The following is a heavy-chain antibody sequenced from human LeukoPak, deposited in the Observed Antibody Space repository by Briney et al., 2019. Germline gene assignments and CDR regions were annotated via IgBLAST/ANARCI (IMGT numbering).Heavy chain of an antibody. CDR1: GFTVSDYS. CDR3: ARSGHWSAAYYYFYMDV. CDR2: ISSSGSTR. J-gene: IGHJ6*03. Sequence: GGSLRLSCAASGFTVSDYSMNWIRQAPGKGLEWVSNISSSGSTRYNGDSAKGRFTISRDNAKNSLYLQMNSLRAEDTAVYYCARSGHWSAAYYYFYMDVWGKGTTVTVSS. V-gene: IGHV3-11*01.